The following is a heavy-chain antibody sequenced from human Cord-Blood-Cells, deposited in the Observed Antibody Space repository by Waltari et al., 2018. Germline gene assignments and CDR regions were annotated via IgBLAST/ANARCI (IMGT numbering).Heavy chain of an antibody. D-gene: IGHD3-10*01. V-gene: IGHV3-21*01. CDR3: ARTSGSHDY. Sequence: EVQLVESGGGLVKPGGSLRLRCAASGFTFSRYSMNWVRQAPGKGLGWVSSISSSSSYIYYADSVKGRFTISRDNAKNSLYLQMNSLRAEDTAVYYCARTSGSHDYWGQGTLVTVSS. CDR2: ISSSSSYI. CDR1: GFTFSRYS. J-gene: IGHJ4*02.